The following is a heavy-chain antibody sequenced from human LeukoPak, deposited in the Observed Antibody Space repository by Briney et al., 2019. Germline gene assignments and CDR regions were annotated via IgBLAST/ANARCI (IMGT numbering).Heavy chain of an antibody. D-gene: IGHD5-18*01. CDR2: IKRDGSEK. V-gene: IGHV3-7*01. J-gene: IGHJ6*02. CDR1: GFTFSSYW. Sequence: PGGSLRLSCAASGFTFSSYWMSWVRQAPGKGLEWVANIKRDGSEKYYVDSVKGRFTIPRDNAKNSLYLQMNSLRAEDTAVYYCARDLTRGWIQLWLHGRDYYYGMDVWGQGTTVTVSS. CDR3: ARDLTRGWIQLWLHGRDYYYGMDV.